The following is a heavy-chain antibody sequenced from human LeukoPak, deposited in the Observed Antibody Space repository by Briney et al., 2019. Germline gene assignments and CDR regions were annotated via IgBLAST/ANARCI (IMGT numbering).Heavy chain of an antibody. D-gene: IGHD1-26*01. CDR1: GYTFTGYY. V-gene: IGHV1-2*02. Sequence: GASVKVSCKASGYTFTGYYMHWARQAPGQGLEWMGWINPNSGGTNYAQKFQGRVTMTRDTSISTAYMELSRLRSDDTAVYYCARVLTRVGATLGYWGQGTLVTVSS. J-gene: IGHJ4*02. CDR3: ARVLTRVGATLGY. CDR2: INPNSGGT.